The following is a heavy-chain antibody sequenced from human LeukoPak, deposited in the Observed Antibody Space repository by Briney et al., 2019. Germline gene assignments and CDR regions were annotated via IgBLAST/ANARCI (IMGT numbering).Heavy chain of an antibody. CDR2: ITNSGNSK. J-gene: IGHJ4*02. V-gene: IGHV3-48*01. CDR1: EFTFSSYS. D-gene: IGHD3-10*01. Sequence: PGGSLRLSCAASEFTFSSYSMNWVRQAPGKGLEWVSYITNSGNSKSYADSVKGRFTISRDNTKNSLYLQMNGLRAEDTAVYYCARSQNYYGSGDYWSPGTLVTVSS. CDR3: ARSQNYYGSGDY.